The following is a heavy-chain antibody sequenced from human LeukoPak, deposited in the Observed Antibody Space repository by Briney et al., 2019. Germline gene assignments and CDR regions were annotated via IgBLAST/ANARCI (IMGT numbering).Heavy chain of an antibody. CDR3: ARAHHLDERHYYMDV. J-gene: IGHJ6*03. CDR2: ISSSSSTI. V-gene: IGHV3-48*01. CDR1: GFTFSSYS. D-gene: IGHD1-14*01. Sequence: PGGSLRLSCAASGFTFSSYSMNWVRQAPGKGLEWVSYISSSSSTIYYADSVKGRFTISRDNAKNSLYLQMNSLRAEDTAVYYCARAHHLDERHYYMDVWGKGTTVTVSS.